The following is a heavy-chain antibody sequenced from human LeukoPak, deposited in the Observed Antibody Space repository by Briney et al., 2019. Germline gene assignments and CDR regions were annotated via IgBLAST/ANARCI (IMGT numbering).Heavy chain of an antibody. CDR3: AKDNRGGWSGYFDY. CDR1: GFIFSSYG. CDR2: ILHDGSAE. J-gene: IGHJ4*02. Sequence: SLRLSCAASGFIFSSYGMYWVRQAPGKGLEWVAVILHDGSAEFYADSVKGRFSISRDDSKNTLYLQMNSLRAEDTALYYCAKDNRGGWSGYFDYWGQGNLGTVSS. D-gene: IGHD6-19*01. V-gene: IGHV3-33*06.